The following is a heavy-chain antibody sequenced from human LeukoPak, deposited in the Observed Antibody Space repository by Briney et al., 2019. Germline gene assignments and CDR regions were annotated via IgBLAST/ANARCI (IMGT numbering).Heavy chain of an antibody. Sequence: SETLSLTCAVYGGSFSDYSWSWIRQPPGKGLEWIGEINHSGSTNYNPSLKSRVTISVDTSKNQFSLKLSSVTAADTAVYYCARDPGGRGGFGELLPLNWFDSWGQGTLVTVSS. CDR3: ARDPGGRGGFGELLPLNWFDS. V-gene: IGHV4-34*01. D-gene: IGHD3-10*01. CDR1: GGSFSDYS. CDR2: INHSGST. J-gene: IGHJ5*01.